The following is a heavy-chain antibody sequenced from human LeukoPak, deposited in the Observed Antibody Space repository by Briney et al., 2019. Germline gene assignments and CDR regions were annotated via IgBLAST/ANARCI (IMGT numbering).Heavy chain of an antibody. CDR2: IWYDGSNK. CDR1: GFTFSSYG. Sequence: ARSLRLSCAASGFTFSSYGMHWVRQAPSKGMEWVAAIWYDGSNKYYADSVKGRSTISRDNSKNTLYLQMNSLRAEDTAVYYCAKDGLGAPFDYWGQGTLVTVSS. D-gene: IGHD3/OR15-3a*01. V-gene: IGHV3-33*06. CDR3: AKDGLGAPFDY. J-gene: IGHJ4*02.